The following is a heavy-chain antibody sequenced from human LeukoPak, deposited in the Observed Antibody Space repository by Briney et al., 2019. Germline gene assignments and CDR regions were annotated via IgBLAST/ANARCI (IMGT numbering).Heavy chain of an antibody. CDR2: ISYDGSNK. Sequence: GRSLRLSCAASGFTFSSYGMHWVRQAPGKGLEWVAVISYDGSNKYYADSVKGRFTISRDNSKNTLYLQMNSLRAEDTAVYCCAKSRSKRELLLAPTDYWGQGTLVTVSS. V-gene: IGHV3-30*18. J-gene: IGHJ4*02. CDR1: GFTFSSYG. D-gene: IGHD1-26*01. CDR3: AKSRSKRELLLAPTDY.